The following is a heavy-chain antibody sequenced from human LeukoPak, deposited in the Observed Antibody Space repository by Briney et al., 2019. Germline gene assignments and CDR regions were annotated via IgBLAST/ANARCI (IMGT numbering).Heavy chain of an antibody. CDR2: INAGNGNT. Sequence: GAPVEVSCKASGYTFTNYAIHWVRQAPGQRLEWMGWINAGNGNTKYSQKFQGRVTITRDTSASTVYMEVSSLRSEDTAVYYCARAPGGDYWGQGTLVTVSS. D-gene: IGHD3-16*01. V-gene: IGHV1-3*01. CDR1: GYTFTNYA. J-gene: IGHJ4*02. CDR3: ARAPGGDY.